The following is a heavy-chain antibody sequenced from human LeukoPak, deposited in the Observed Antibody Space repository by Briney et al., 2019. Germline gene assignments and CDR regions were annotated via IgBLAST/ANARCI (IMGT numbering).Heavy chain of an antibody. D-gene: IGHD3-22*01. CDR2: IYYSGST. Sequence: PSETLSLTCTVSGGSISSYYWSWIRQPPGKGLEWIGYIYYSGSTNYNPSLKSRVTISVDTSKNQFSLKLSSVTAADTAVYYCAREENYYDSSAPSSWFDPWGQGTLVTVSS. CDR3: AREENYYDSSAPSSWFDP. J-gene: IGHJ5*02. CDR1: GGSISSYY. V-gene: IGHV4-59*12.